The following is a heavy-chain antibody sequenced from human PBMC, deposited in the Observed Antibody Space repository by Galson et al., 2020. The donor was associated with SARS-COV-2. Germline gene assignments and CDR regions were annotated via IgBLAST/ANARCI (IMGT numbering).Heavy chain of an antibody. J-gene: IGHJ4*02. CDR1: GFRLSDYA. CDR2: ISGVAGDT. Sequence: RGSLRLSCATSGFRLSDYAMSWVRQVPGEGPEWVSTISGVAGDTNYAGSVKGRFTISRDNSKNTVFLQMNSLRAEDTAVYYCAREENYYDRSNYYPFAYWGLGTLVTVSS. D-gene: IGHD3-22*01. V-gene: IGHV3-23*01. CDR3: AREENYYDRSNYYPFAY.